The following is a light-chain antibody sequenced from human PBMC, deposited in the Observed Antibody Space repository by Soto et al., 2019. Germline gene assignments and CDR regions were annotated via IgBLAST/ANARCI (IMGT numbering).Light chain of an antibody. CDR3: QQRSNWPST. J-gene: IGKJ4*01. V-gene: IGKV3-11*01. CDR1: QSVSSY. CDR2: DAS. Sequence: EIVLTQSPATLSLSPGERAALSCRASQSVSSYLAWYQQKPGQAPRLLIYDASKRAPGIPGRFSGSGSGTAFTLTISSLEAEDFAVYFCQQRSNWPSTFGGGTKVEI.